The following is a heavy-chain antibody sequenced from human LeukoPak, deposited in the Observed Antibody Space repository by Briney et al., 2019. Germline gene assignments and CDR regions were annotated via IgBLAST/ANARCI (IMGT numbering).Heavy chain of an antibody. CDR3: ARGVPATAAGSPIRYYYYGRR. V-gene: IGHV4-34*01. CDR2: INHSGST. J-gene: IGHJ6*02. CDR1: GGSFSGYY. D-gene: IGHD6-13*01. Sequence: ASETLSLTCAVYGGSFSGYYWSWIRQPPGKGLEWIGEINHSGSTNYNPSLKSRVTISVDTSTNQFSLKLSSVTAADTAVYYCARGVPATAAGSPIRYYYYGRRLGPRDHGHRLL.